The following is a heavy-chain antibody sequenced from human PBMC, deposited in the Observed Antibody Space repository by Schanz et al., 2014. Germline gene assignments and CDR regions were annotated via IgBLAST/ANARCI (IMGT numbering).Heavy chain of an antibody. D-gene: IGHD3-10*01. V-gene: IGHV3-20*04. J-gene: IGHJ4*02. CDR3: ARERSGDENHFAH. CDR2: INWSDGGSA. CDR1: GFTFSSYA. Sequence: EVQLLESGGGLVQPGGSLRLSCAASGFTFSSYAMSWVRQAPGKGLEWVSRINWSDGGSAGYADSVRGRFTISRDNAKNTLYLQMNSLRVEDTALYYCARERSGDENHFAHWGQGTMVTVSS.